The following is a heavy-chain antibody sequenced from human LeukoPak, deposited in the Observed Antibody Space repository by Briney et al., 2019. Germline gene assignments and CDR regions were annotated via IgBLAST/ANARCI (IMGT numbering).Heavy chain of an antibody. CDR2: ISYDGSNK. Sequence: GGSLRLSCAASGFTFSSYAMHWVRQAPGKGLEWVAVISYDGSNKYYADSVKGRFTISRDNSKNTLYLQMNSLRAEDTAVYYCARAPWYCSGGSCYKYYYYGMDVWGQGTTVTVSS. D-gene: IGHD2-15*01. CDR1: GFTFSSYA. CDR3: ARAPWYCSGGSCYKYYYYGMDV. V-gene: IGHV3-30-3*01. J-gene: IGHJ6*02.